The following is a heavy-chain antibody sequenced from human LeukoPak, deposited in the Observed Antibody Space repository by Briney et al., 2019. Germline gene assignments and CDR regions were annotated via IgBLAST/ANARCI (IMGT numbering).Heavy chain of an antibody. CDR3: ARPGGYVLDY. D-gene: IGHD3-16*01. Sequence: GGSLRLSCAASGFTFSSYAMHWVRQAPGKGLEWVAVISYDGSNKYYADSVKGRFTISRDNSKNTLYLQMNSLRAEDTSVYYCARPGGYVLDYWGQGTLVTVSS. CDR2: ISYDGSNK. V-gene: IGHV3-30-3*01. J-gene: IGHJ4*02. CDR1: GFTFSSYA.